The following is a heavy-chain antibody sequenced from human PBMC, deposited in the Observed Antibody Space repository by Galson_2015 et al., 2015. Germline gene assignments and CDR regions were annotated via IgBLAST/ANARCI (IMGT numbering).Heavy chain of an antibody. J-gene: IGHJ2*01. CDR1: GFIFSNYD. D-gene: IGHD3-16*02. V-gene: IGHV3-13*05. Sequence: SLRLSCAASGFIFSNYDMHWVRQAPGKGLEWVSGIATAGDPYYPGSVKGRVTISRQNAKNSLYLQMNNLRAGDTAVYYCARAWSRVISRLSWWYFDLWGRGTLVTVSS. CDR3: ARAWSRVISRLSWWYFDL. CDR2: IATAGDP.